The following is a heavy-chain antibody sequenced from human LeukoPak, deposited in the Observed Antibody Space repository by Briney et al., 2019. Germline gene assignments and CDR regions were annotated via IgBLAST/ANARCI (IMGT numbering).Heavy chain of an antibody. CDR3: ARSAGATGQGFDY. J-gene: IGHJ4*02. CDR1: GHTFTDYY. D-gene: IGHD1-1*01. V-gene: IGHV1-2*02. Sequence: EASVKVSFKPSGHTFTDYYIHWVRQAPGQRLEYMGWINPKTGGTKYAQKFQGTVTMTRDTSIRTGYMELSSLTSDDTAVYYCARSAGATGQGFDYWGQGSLVTVSS. CDR2: INPKTGGT.